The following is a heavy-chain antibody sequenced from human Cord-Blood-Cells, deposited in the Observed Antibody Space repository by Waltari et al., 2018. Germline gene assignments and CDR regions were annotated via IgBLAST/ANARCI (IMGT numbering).Heavy chain of an antibody. D-gene: IGHD6-19*01. CDR2: IYYSGST. V-gene: IGHV4-39*07. J-gene: IGHJ4*02. CDR1: SSYY. CDR3: ARHLRGYSSGWYYFDY. Sequence: SSYYWGWIRQPPGKGLEWIGSIYYSGSTYYNPSLKSRVTISVDTSKNQFSLKLSSVTAADTAVYYCARHLRGYSSGWYYFDYWGKGTLVTVSS.